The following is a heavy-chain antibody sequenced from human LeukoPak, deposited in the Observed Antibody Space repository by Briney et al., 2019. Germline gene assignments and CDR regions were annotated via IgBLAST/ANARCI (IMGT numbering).Heavy chain of an antibody. CDR2: ISSSSSYI. CDR1: GFTFSSYI. V-gene: IGHV3-21*01. Sequence: GGSLSLSCAASGFTFSSYIMNWFRQAPGKGLEWVSSISSSSSYIYYADSVKGRFTIYRDDAKQSLSLEINGLRAEDTDAYSYARDTARAPPHFMRGQGTVVTVSS. CDR3: ARDTARAPPHFM. D-gene: IGHD5-18*01. J-gene: IGHJ4*02.